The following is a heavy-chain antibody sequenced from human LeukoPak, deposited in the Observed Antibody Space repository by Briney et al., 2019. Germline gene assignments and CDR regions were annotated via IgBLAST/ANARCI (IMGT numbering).Heavy chain of an antibody. CDR2: VSYDGSNK. V-gene: IGHV3-30*03. CDR3: ARSGGVTTTLGY. J-gene: IGHJ4*02. Sequence: GGSLRLSCAASGFTFSSYGMHWVRQAPGKGLEWVAVVSYDGSNKYYADSVKGRFTISRENSKNTLYLQMNSLRAEDTAVYYCARSGGVTTTLGYWGQGTLVTVSS. D-gene: IGHD4-17*01. CDR1: GFTFSSYG.